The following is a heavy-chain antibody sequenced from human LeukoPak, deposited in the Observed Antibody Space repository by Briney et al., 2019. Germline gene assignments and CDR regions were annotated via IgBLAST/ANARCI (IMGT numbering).Heavy chain of an antibody. J-gene: IGHJ6*04. CDR3: ARTAPGYYGMDV. V-gene: IGHV4-39*07. CDR2: IYYSGST. Sequence: PSETLSLTCTVSGGSISSSSYYWGWIRQPPGKGLEWIGSIYYSGSTYYNPSLKSRVTISVDTSKNQFSLKLSSVTAADTAVYYCARTAPGYYGMDVWGKGTTVTVSS. D-gene: IGHD3-10*01. CDR1: GGSISSSSYY.